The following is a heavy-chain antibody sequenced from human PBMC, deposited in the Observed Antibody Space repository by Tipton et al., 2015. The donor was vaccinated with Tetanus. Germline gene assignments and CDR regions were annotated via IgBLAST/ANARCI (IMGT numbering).Heavy chain of an antibody. CDR1: GDSISNKDYY. D-gene: IGHD3-22*01. J-gene: IGHJ4*02. Sequence: TLSLTCNVSGDSISNKDYYWGWIRQSPGQGLEWLATVYYIGSTYYNPSLKSRLSISVAPSRNLFSLKLTSLTAADTAIYYCAGLDYDDRIGYNTINYWGRGTLVTVSS. V-gene: IGHV4-39*01. CDR2: VYYIGST. CDR3: AGLDYDDRIGYNTINY.